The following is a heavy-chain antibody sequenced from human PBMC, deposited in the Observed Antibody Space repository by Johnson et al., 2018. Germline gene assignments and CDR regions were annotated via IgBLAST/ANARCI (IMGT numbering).Heavy chain of an antibody. CDR2: INPSGST. CDR3: TRGTGDYSSSPLTYFDY. CDR1: GGSFSAYY. J-gene: IGHJ4*02. Sequence: QVRLQQWGAGLLKPSETLSLTCDVYGGSFSAYYWNWIRQSPGKGLEWIGEINPSGSTNYNPSLKSRVTISVDTSKNQFSLKLSSVSAADTAVYYCTRGTGDYSSSPLTYFDYWGLGTLVTVSS. V-gene: IGHV4-34*01. D-gene: IGHD6-13*01.